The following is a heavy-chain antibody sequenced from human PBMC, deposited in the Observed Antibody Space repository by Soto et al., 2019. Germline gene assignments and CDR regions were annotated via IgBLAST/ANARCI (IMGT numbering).Heavy chain of an antibody. Sequence: SETLSLTCAVSGGSITSANWLTWVRQPPGGGLEWIGEISHSGITNYKASLKSRVTMSVDKTQNDVSLKLTSVTDADTAVYYCARVLRGWFDPWGQGTPVTVSS. CDR3: ARVLRGWFDP. V-gene: IGHV4-4*02. CDR1: GGSITSANW. CDR2: ISHSGIT. J-gene: IGHJ5*02.